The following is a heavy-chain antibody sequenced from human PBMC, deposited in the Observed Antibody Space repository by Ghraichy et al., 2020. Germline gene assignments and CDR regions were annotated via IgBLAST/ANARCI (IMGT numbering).Heavy chain of an antibody. J-gene: IGHJ4*02. CDR2: IYHSGST. D-gene: IGHD5-12*01. CDR3: ATAPGPGRMAENIVAPYFDY. CDR1: GYSISSGYY. V-gene: IGHV4-38-2*01. Sequence: SETLSLTCAVSGYSISSGYYWGWIRQPPGKGLEWIGSIYHSGSTYYNPSLKSRVTISVDTSKNQFSLKLSSVTAADTAVYYCATAPGPGRMAENIVAPYFDYWGQGTLVTVSS.